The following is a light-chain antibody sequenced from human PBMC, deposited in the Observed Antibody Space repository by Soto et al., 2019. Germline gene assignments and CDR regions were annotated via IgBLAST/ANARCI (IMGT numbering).Light chain of an antibody. CDR1: QSVSSN. J-gene: IGKJ4*01. CDR2: AAS. Sequence: DIQMTQSPSSLSASVGDRVTITCRANQSVSSNLNWYQFKPGKAPKVLIYAASNLQTGVPSRFTGSRSGTDFTLIISSLQPEDFATYYCQQSYGTLLTFGGGTKIEVK. V-gene: IGKV1-39*01. CDR3: QQSYGTLLT.